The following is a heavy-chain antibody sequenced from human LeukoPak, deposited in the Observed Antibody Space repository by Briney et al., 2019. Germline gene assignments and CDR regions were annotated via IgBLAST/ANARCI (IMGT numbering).Heavy chain of an antibody. CDR2: ISGSGGST. J-gene: IGHJ4*02. Sequence: GGSLRLSCAASGFTFSSYAMSWVRQAPGKGLEWVSAISGSGGSTYYADSVKGRFTISRDNAKNLLYLQMNSLRAEDTALYYCARPPNIAAAGQDWGQGTLVTVSS. D-gene: IGHD6-13*01. V-gene: IGHV3-23*01. CDR1: GFTFSSYA. CDR3: ARPPNIAAAGQD.